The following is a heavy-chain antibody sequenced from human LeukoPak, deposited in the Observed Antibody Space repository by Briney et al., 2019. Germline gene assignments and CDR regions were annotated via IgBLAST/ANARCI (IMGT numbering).Heavy chain of an antibody. D-gene: IGHD3-10*01. V-gene: IGHV1-2*02. CDR3: ARERFYGSGSYSSYYYGLDV. CDR1: GYTFTGYY. J-gene: IGHJ6*02. Sequence: ASVKVSCKASGYTFTGYYMHWVRQAPGQGLEWMGWINPNSGGTNYAQKFQGRVTMTRDTSISTAYMELSRLRSDDTAVYYCARERFYGSGSYSSYYYGLDVWGQGTTVTVSS. CDR2: INPNSGGT.